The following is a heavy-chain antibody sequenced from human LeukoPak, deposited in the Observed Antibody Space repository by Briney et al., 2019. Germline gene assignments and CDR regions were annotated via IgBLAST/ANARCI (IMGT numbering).Heavy chain of an antibody. CDR2: IGRTGTDR. Sequence: GGSLRLSCAASGFSFSSSAINWVRQAPGKGLEWVSSIGRTGTDRYYADSVKGRFTISRDNAKNSLYLQMNSLRAEDTAVYYCATETIGRHYDYWGQGTLLTVSS. V-gene: IGHV3-21*01. D-gene: IGHD1-14*01. CDR3: ATETIGRHYDY. CDR1: GFSFSSSA. J-gene: IGHJ4*02.